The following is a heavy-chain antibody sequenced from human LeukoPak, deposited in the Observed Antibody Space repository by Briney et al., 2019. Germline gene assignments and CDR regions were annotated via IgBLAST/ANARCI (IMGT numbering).Heavy chain of an antibody. CDR3: ARSSPPSTVVTPGDYYYYYGMDV. V-gene: IGHV7-4-1*02. Sequence: ASVKVSCKASGYTFTSYAMNWVRQAPGQGLEWMGWINTNTGNPTYAQGFTGRFVFSLDTSVSTAYLQISSLKAEDTAVYYCARSSPPSTVVTPGDYYYYYGMDVWGQGTTVTVSS. CDR1: GYTFTSYA. J-gene: IGHJ6*02. CDR2: INTNTGNP. D-gene: IGHD4-23*01.